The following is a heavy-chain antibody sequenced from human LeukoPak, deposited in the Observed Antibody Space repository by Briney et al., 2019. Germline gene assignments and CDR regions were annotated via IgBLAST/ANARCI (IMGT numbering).Heavy chain of an antibody. J-gene: IGHJ6*02. V-gene: IGHV3-7*03. CDR1: GFTSSTYW. CDR3: GKAMDV. Sequence: GGSLRLSCAASGFTSSTYWMHWVRQAPGKGLEWVANIKQDGSEKHYVDSVKGRFTISRDNAKNSLYLQMNSLRAEDTAVYYCGKAMDVWGQGTTVTVSS. CDR2: IKQDGSEK.